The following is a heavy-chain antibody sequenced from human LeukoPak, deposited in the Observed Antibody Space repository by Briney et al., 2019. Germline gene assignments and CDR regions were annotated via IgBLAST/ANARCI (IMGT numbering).Heavy chain of an antibody. CDR2: IRYDGSNK. V-gene: IGHV3-30*02. CDR1: GFSFSDYP. CDR3: AKDLTVVVPAATDPEDY. D-gene: IGHD2-2*01. J-gene: IGHJ4*02. Sequence: GRSLKLSCAASGFSFSDYPMHWVRRAPGKGLGWVAFIRYDGSNKYYADSVKGRFTISRDNSKNTLYLQMNSLRAEDTAVYYCAKDLTVVVPAATDPEDYWGQGTLVTVSS.